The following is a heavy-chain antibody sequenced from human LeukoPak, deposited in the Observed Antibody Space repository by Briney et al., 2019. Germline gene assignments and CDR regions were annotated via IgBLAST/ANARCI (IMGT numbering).Heavy chain of an antibody. CDR3: ARLASIAVAGKGDY. D-gene: IGHD6-19*01. CDR1: GYTFTGYY. Sequence: ASVKVSCKASGYTFTGYYMHWVRQAPGQGLEWMGWINPNSGDTNYAQKFQGRVTMTRDTSISTAYMELSRLRSDDTAVYYCARLASIAVAGKGDYWGQGTLVTVSS. J-gene: IGHJ4*02. V-gene: IGHV1-2*02. CDR2: INPNSGDT.